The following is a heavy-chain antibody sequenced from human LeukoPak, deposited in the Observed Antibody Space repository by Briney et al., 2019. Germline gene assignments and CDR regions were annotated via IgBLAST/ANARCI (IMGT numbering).Heavy chain of an antibody. D-gene: IGHD3-22*01. Sequence: ASVKVSCKASGYTFTSYAMHWVRQAPGQRLEWMGWINADNGNTKYSQKFQGRVTITRDASASTAYMELSSLRSEDTAVYYCARGMPYDSSGYYLDYWGQGTLVTVSS. J-gene: IGHJ4*02. V-gene: IGHV1-3*01. CDR1: GYTFTSYA. CDR3: ARGMPYDSSGYYLDY. CDR2: INADNGNT.